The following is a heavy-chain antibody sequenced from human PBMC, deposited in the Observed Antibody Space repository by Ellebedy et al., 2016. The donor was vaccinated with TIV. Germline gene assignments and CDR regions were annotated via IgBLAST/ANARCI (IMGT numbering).Heavy chain of an antibody. CDR3: AKDRDVVVVTVHGLDV. V-gene: IGHV3-23*01. Sequence: PGGSLRLSCAASGFTFSKYAMSWVRQAPGKGLEWVSGIGGSGGSTYYADSVKGRLTVSRDNSKNTLYLQMNNLRAEDTAVYYCAKDRDVVVVTVHGLDVWGQGTTVTVSS. CDR2: IGGSGGST. D-gene: IGHD2-2*01. CDR1: GFTFSKYA. J-gene: IGHJ6*02.